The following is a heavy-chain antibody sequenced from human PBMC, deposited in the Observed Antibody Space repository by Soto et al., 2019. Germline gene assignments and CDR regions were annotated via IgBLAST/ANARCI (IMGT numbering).Heavy chain of an antibody. V-gene: IGHV4-38-2*02. CDR3: AREYPGYSSSWYYFDY. J-gene: IGHJ4*02. CDR2: IYHSGST. Sequence: PSETLSLTCAVSGYSISGGYYWGWIRQPPGKGLEWIGSIYHSGSTYYNPSLKSRVTISVDTSKNQFSLKLSSVTAADTAVYYCAREYPGYSSSWYYFDYWGQGTLVTVSS. D-gene: IGHD6-13*01. CDR1: GYSISGGYY.